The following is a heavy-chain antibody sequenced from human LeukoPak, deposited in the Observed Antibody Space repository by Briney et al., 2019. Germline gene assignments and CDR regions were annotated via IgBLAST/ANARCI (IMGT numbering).Heavy chain of an antibody. CDR3: ARVPMVRGDFDY. CDR2: IYYSGST. D-gene: IGHD3-10*01. Sequence: SQTLSLTCTVSGGSISSGDYYWSWIRQPPGKGLEWIGYIYYSGSTYYNPSLKSRVTISVDTSKNQFSLKLSSVTAADTAAYYCARVPMVRGDFDYWGQGTLVTVSS. V-gene: IGHV4-30-4*01. J-gene: IGHJ4*02. CDR1: GGSISSGDYY.